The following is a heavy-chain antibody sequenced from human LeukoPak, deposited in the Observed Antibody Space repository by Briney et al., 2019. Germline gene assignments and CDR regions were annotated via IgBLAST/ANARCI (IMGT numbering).Heavy chain of an antibody. V-gene: IGHV3-33*01. D-gene: IGHD2-2*01. J-gene: IGHJ6*02. CDR1: GFTFSGYG. CDR2: IWYDGSNK. CDR3: ARERGNIVVVPAAIHYGMDV. Sequence: GGSLRLSCAASGFTFSGYGMHWVRQAPGKGLEWVAVIWYDGSNKYYADSVKGRFTISRDNSKNTLYLQMNSLRAEDTAVYYCARERGNIVVVPAAIHYGMDVWGQGTTVTVSS.